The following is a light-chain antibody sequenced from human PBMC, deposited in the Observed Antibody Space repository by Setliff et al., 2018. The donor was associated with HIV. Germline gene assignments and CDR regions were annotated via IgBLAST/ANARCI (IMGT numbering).Light chain of an antibody. V-gene: IGLV2-14*03. CDR3: CSYTSSSTHV. Sequence: QSALAQPASVSGSPGQSITISCTGTSRDVGSSNYVSWYQHHPGKAPRLIIYDVSERPSAVSNRFSGSKSGNTASLTISGLQPEDEADYYCCSYTSSSTHVFGTGTKVTVL. J-gene: IGLJ1*01. CDR2: DVS. CDR1: SRDVGSSNY.